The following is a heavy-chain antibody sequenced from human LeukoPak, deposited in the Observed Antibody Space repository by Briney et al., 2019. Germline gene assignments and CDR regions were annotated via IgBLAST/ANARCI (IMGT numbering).Heavy chain of an antibody. D-gene: IGHD3-10*01. Sequence: GGSLRLSCTASGFTFSYYTMNWVRQSPGKGLEWISSISPSGNSKYHAGSVKGRFTISRDNARNSLYLEMDSLRADDTALYYCARDFLGESGAGGYWGQGTLVTVSP. CDR3: ARDFLGESGAGGY. J-gene: IGHJ4*02. V-gene: IGHV3-21*06. CDR2: ISPSGNSK. CDR1: GFTFSYYT.